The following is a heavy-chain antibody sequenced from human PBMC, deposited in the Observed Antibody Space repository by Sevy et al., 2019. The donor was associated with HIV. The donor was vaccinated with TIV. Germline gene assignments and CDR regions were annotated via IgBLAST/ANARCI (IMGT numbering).Heavy chain of an antibody. Sequence: GGSLRLSCTGSGFTFGDYAMSWVRQAPGKGLEWVAFLKYKAYGGTLDYAAFVKGRFSISRDDSKSIAHLQMNDLKTEDTAIYLCTRSKGAQSIFDYWGQGALVTVSS. V-gene: IGHV3-49*04. J-gene: IGHJ4*02. CDR1: GFTFGDYA. CDR3: TRSKGAQSIFDY. CDR2: LKYKAYGGTL.